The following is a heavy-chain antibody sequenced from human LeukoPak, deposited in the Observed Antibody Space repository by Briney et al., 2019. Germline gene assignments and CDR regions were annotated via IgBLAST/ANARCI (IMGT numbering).Heavy chain of an antibody. Sequence: ASVKVSCKASGGTFSSYAISWVRQAPGQGLEWMGGFDPEDGETIYAQKFQGRVTMTEDTSTDTAYMGLSSLRSEDTAVYYCATEFFGRGATEHNDYWGQGTLVTVSS. V-gene: IGHV1-24*01. CDR2: FDPEDGET. CDR3: ATEFFGRGATEHNDY. J-gene: IGHJ4*02. CDR1: GGTFSSYA. D-gene: IGHD3-10*01.